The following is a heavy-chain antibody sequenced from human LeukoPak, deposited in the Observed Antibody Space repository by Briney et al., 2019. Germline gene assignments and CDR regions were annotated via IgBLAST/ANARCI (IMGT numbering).Heavy chain of an antibody. CDR3: ARDREHSYGRYFDF. Sequence: PSETLSLTCTVSGGYIGTYHWIWIRQPPGKGLEWIGDIQAIVNTGYNPSLKSRVTISVDTSKNQFSLRLSSVTAADTAVYYCARDREHSYGRYFDFWGQGALVTVSS. J-gene: IGHJ4*02. CDR1: GGYIGTYH. D-gene: IGHD5-18*01. CDR2: IQAIVNT. V-gene: IGHV4-4*09.